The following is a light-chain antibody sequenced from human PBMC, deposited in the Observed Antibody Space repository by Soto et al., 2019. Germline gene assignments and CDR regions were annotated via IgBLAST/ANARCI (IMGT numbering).Light chain of an antibody. J-gene: IGKJ1*01. CDR2: GAS. CDR1: QSVSSRS. Sequence: EIVLTQSPGTLSLSPGERATLSCRASQSVSSRSLAWYQQQPGPAPRLLISGASSRATGIPDRFSGSGSGTDFTLTISRLEPEDFAVYYCQQYGSSPGTFGQGTKVDIK. CDR3: QQYGSSPGT. V-gene: IGKV3-20*01.